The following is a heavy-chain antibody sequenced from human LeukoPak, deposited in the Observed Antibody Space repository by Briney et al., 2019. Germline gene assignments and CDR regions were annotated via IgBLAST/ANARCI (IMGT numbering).Heavy chain of an antibody. J-gene: IGHJ4*02. Sequence: SETLSLTCAVYGGSSSGYYWSWIRHPPGKGLEGIGEINHSGSTNYSPSLKSRVTISVDTSKNQFSLTLSSVTAADTAVYYCARAPSMVRGVPTDYWGQGTLVTVSS. D-gene: IGHD3-10*01. V-gene: IGHV4-34*01. CDR2: INHSGST. CDR1: GGSSSGYY. CDR3: ARAPSMVRGVPTDY.